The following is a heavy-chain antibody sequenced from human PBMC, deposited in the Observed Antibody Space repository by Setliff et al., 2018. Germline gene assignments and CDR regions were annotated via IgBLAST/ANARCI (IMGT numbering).Heavy chain of an antibody. CDR3: ARTRYGLGGRPY. D-gene: IGHD2-15*01. V-gene: IGHV4-59*01. CDR1: GDSMSSYY. J-gene: IGHJ4*02. CDR2: VHYSGDS. Sequence: SETLSLTCTVSGDSMSSYYWSWIRQSPGKGLEWIGYVHYSGDSNYNPSLKSRVTISLDTPKNQFSLRLSSVTAADTAVYYCARTRYGLGGRPYWGQGTLVTVSS.